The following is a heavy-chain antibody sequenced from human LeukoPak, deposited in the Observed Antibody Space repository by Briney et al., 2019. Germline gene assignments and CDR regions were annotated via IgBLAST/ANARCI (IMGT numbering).Heavy chain of an antibody. CDR1: GGSISSGSYY. CDR2: IYTSGST. D-gene: IGHD1-26*01. Sequence: SETLSLTCTVSGGSISSGSYYWSWLRQPAGTGLEWIGRIYTSGSTNYNPSLKSRVTISVDTSKNQFSLKLSSVTAADTAVYYCARRAGGFDYWGQGTLVTVSS. V-gene: IGHV4-61*02. CDR3: ARRAGGFDY. J-gene: IGHJ4*02.